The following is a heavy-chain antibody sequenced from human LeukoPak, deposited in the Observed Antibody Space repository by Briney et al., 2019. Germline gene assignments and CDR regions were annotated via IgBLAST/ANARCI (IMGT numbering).Heavy chain of an antibody. D-gene: IGHD3-10*01. CDR1: GYTFTSYD. J-gene: IGHJ6*02. V-gene: IGHV1-8*01. Sequence: ASVKVSCKASGYTFTSYDINWVRQATGQGLEWMGWMNPNSGNTGYARKFQGRVTMTRNTSISTAYMELSSLRSEDTAVYYCARVLVVRGVMYYYYYGMDVWGQGTTVTVSS. CDR3: ARVLVVRGVMYYYYYGMDV. CDR2: MNPNSGNT.